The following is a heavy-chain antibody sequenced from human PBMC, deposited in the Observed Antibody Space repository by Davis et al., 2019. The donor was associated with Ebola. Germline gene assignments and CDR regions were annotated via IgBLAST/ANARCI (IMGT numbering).Heavy chain of an antibody. J-gene: IGHJ6*02. CDR2: MNPNSGNT. Sequence: ASVKVSCKASGYTFTSYDINWVRQATGQGLEWMGWMNPNSGNTGYAQKFQGRVTMTRDTSISTAYMELSRLRSDDTAVYYCARDRPNWNSDYYYYYGMDVWGQGTTVTVSS. CDR3: ARDRPNWNSDYYYYYGMDV. CDR1: GYTFTSYD. V-gene: IGHV1-8*01. D-gene: IGHD1-7*01.